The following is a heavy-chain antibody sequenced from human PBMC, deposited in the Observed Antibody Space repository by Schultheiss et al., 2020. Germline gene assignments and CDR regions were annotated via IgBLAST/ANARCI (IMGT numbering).Heavy chain of an antibody. D-gene: IGHD1-26*01. CDR3: AHSESFKEYLQH. J-gene: IGHJ1*01. V-gene: IGHV6-1*01. CDR1: GDSVSSNSGT. Sequence: SETLSLTCAISGDSVSSNSGTWNWIRQSPSRGLEWLGRTYYRSKWYNVYSVSVKSRISINADTSKNQFSLHLNAVTPEDTAVYYCAHSESFKEYLQHWGQGTLVTVSS. CDR2: TYYRSKWYN.